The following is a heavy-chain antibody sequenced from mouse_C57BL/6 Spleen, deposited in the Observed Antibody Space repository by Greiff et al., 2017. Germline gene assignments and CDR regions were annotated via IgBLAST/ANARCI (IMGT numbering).Heavy chain of an antibody. D-gene: IGHD2-4*01. CDR1: GYAFSRSW. CDR2: IYPGDGDT. CDR3: ARLDYDYDGGGPY. V-gene: IGHV1-82*01. J-gene: IGHJ2*01. Sequence: QVQLKESGPELVKPGASVKISCKASGYAFSRSWMNWVKQRPGKGLEWIGRIYPGDGDTNYNGKFKGKATLTADKSSSTAYMQLSSRTSEESAVYFCARLDYDYDGGGPYWGQGTTLTVSS.